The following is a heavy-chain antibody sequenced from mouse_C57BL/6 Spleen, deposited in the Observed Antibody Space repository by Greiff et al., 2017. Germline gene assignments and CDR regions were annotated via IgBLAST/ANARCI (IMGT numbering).Heavy chain of an antibody. CDR1: GFTFSDYG. CDR2: ISSGSSTI. Sequence: EVMLVESGGGLVKPGGSLKLSCAASGFTFSDYGMHWVRQAPEKGLEWVAYISSGSSTIYYADTVKGRFTISRDNAKNTLFLQMTSLRSEDTAMYYCARGWLLRDDMDYWGQGTSVTVSS. CDR3: ARGWLLRDDMDY. D-gene: IGHD2-3*01. V-gene: IGHV5-17*01. J-gene: IGHJ4*01.